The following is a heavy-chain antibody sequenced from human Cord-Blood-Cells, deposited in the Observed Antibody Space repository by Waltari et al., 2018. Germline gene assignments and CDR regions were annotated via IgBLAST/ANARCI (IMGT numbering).Heavy chain of an antibody. CDR3: ARNGGDFDY. CDR1: GGSISSYNW. J-gene: IGHJ4*02. D-gene: IGHD4-17*01. Sequence: QGQLQDSGPRPVKPSGTLSLPCAVSGGSISSYNWWSRVRQPPGKGLECIGEIYHSGSTNYNPSLKSRVTISVDKSKNQFSLKLSSVTAADTAVYYCARNGGDFDYWGQGTLVTVSS. CDR2: IYHSGST. V-gene: IGHV4-4*02.